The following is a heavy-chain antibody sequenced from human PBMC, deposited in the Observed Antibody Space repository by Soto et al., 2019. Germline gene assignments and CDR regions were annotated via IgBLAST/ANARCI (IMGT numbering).Heavy chain of an antibody. CDR1: GGSISSDYNS. V-gene: IGHV4-30-2*01. D-gene: IGHD2-21*02. Sequence: QLQLQESGSGLVTPSQTLSLTCAVSGGSISSDYNSWTWIRQPPGKGLEWIGYIYHSGSTYYNPSLKSRVTISVDTSKNQFSLKLRSVIAADTAVYYCARGVNCGGDCSLDYWGQGTLVTVSS. J-gene: IGHJ4*02. CDR3: ARGVNCGGDCSLDY. CDR2: IYHSGST.